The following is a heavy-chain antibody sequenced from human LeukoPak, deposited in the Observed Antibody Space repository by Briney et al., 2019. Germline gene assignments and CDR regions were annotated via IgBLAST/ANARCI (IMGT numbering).Heavy chain of an antibody. CDR2: INSDGSST. Sequence: GGSLRLSCAASGFTFSSYWMHWVRQAPGKGLVWVSRINSDGSSTSYADSVKGRFTISRDNAKNSLYLQMNSLRAEDTAVYYCARVIYGDYPDYWGQGTLVTVSS. V-gene: IGHV3-74*01. CDR3: ARVIYGDYPDY. D-gene: IGHD4-17*01. J-gene: IGHJ4*02. CDR1: GFTFSSYW.